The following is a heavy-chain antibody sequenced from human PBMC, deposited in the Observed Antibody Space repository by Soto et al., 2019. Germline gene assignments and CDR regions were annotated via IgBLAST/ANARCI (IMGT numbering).Heavy chain of an antibody. Sequence: GGSLRVSCAASGFTVSSNYMSWVRQAPGKGLEWVSFIYSGGSTYYADSVKGRFTISRHNSKNTLYLQMNSLRAEDTAVYYCAIAGGYNWNYVAYYYYMDVWGKGTTVTVSS. CDR1: GFTVSSNY. CDR2: IYSGGST. J-gene: IGHJ6*03. D-gene: IGHD1-7*01. CDR3: AIAGGYNWNYVAYYYYMDV. V-gene: IGHV3-53*04.